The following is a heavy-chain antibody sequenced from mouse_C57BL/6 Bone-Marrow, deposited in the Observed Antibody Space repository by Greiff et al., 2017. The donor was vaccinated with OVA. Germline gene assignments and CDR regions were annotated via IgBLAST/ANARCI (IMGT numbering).Heavy chain of an antibody. Sequence: VQLQQPGAELVKPGASVKMSCKASGYTFTSYWITWVKQRPGQGLEWIGDIYPGSGSTNYNEKFKSKATLTVDTSSSTAYMQLSSLTSEDSAVYYCATQFITTAGPFAYWGQGTLVTVSA. J-gene: IGHJ3*01. CDR1: GYTFTSYW. D-gene: IGHD1-1*01. V-gene: IGHV1-55*01. CDR2: IYPGSGST. CDR3: ATQFITTAGPFAY.